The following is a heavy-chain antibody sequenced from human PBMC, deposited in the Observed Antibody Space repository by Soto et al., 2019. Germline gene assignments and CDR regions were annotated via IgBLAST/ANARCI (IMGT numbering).Heavy chain of an antibody. CDR2: IGPESGAT. CDR3: GRGRSGQIVVFY. CDR1: GYTFTGHH. J-gene: IGHJ4*02. D-gene: IGHD1-26*01. V-gene: IGHV1-2*02. Sequence: ASVKVSCKASGYTFTGHHIHWVRQAPEQGPEWMGEIGPESGATRYAQRFQGRVTMTRDMSITTVYMELNNLSPDDTAVYYCGRGRSGQIVVFYWGQGTPVTVSS.